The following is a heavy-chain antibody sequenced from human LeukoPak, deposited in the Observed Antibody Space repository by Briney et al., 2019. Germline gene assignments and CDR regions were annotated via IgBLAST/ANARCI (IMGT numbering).Heavy chain of an antibody. D-gene: IGHD1-26*01. CDR2: MNPKRGNK. Sequence: ASVKVSCKASGYTLTNYVINWVRQAAGQGLEGVGWMNPKRGNKGYAHKFQGRVTMTRNTSISTAYMELSSLRSEDTAVYYCARVYSRRGSSSYLGYWGQGTLVTVSS. V-gene: IGHV1-8*01. CDR1: GYTLTNYV. J-gene: IGHJ4*02. CDR3: ARVYSRRGSSSYLGY.